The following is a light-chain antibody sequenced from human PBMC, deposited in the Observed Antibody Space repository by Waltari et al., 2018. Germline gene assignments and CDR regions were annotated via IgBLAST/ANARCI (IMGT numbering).Light chain of an antibody. Sequence: QTVVTQEPSFSVSPGGTVTLTFGLSPGSVSTSYSPSWYQQTPGQAPRTLIYSTNTRSSGVPDRFSGSILGNKAALTITGAQADDESDYYCVLYMGSGTVVFGGGTKLTVL. CDR1: PGSVSTSYS. CDR2: STN. V-gene: IGLV8-61*01. J-gene: IGLJ2*01. CDR3: VLYMGSGTVV.